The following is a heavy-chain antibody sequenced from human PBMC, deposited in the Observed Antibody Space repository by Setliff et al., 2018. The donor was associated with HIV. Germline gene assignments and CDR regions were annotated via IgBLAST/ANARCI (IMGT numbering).Heavy chain of an antibody. CDR1: GFTFSSYS. Sequence: GESLKISCAASGFTFSSYSMNWVRQAPGKGLEWLSYISSSSSIIYYVDSVKGRFTISRDNAKNSLYLQMNSLRAEDTAVYYCARIAGTTPLDYYFDYWCQGTLVTVSS. J-gene: IGHJ4*02. V-gene: IGHV3-48*01. CDR3: ARIAGTTPLDYYFDY. D-gene: IGHD1-20*01. CDR2: ISSSSSII.